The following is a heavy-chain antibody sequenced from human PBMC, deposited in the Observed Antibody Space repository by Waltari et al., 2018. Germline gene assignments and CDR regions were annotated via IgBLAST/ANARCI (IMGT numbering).Heavy chain of an antibody. CDR1: GDSVSSNGAA. V-gene: IGHV6-1*01. J-gene: IGHJ4*02. D-gene: IGHD2-21*02. CDR3: ERGGDYSPIDY. CDR2: TCYRSKGYN. Sequence: QLQLQQSGPGLVKPSQTRSLNCAISGDSVSSNGAAWNCLRQSPSRGLEWLGRTCYRSKGYNDYAISVKSRITIDPDTSKNKLSLQLNSVTPEDTAVYYCERGGDYSPIDYWGQGTLVTVSS.